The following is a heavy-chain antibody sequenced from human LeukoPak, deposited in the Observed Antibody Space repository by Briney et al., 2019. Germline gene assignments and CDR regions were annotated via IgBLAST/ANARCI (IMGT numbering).Heavy chain of an antibody. V-gene: IGHV1-2*02. CDR2: INPNSSGT. D-gene: IGHD6-13*01. CDR3: ARGGGIAAADHYYYYYMDV. J-gene: IGHJ6*03. Sequence: ASVKVSCKASGYTFTGYYMHWVRQAPGQGLEWMGWINPNSSGTNYAQKFQGRVTMTRDTSISTAYMELSRLRSDDTAVYYCARGGGIAAADHYYYYYMDVWGKGTTVTVSS. CDR1: GYTFTGYY.